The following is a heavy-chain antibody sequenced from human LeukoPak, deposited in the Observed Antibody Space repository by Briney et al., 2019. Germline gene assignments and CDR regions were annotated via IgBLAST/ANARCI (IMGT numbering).Heavy chain of an antibody. CDR1: GDSISTYF. D-gene: IGHD2-21*02. CDR3: ARNPVTAANPKFDH. J-gene: IGHJ4*02. CDR2: IQTSGVT. V-gene: IGHV4-4*07. Sequence: PSQTLSLTCTVSGDSISTYFWSWIRQPAGKGLEWIGRIQTSGVTNYNPSLKSRVTMSVDTSKNQFSLILSSVTAADTAVYYCARNPVTAANPKFDHWGQGTLVTVSS.